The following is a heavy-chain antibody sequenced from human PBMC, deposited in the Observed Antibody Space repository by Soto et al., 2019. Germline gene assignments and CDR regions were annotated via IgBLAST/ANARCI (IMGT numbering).Heavy chain of an antibody. V-gene: IGHV1-46*04. CDR2: INPSGGST. CDR3: ASGRNAVCGWNYTLDV. D-gene: IGHD1-7*01. Sequence: GASVKLSCKASVYTFTSYYMHWVRQASGQGLEWMGIINPSGGSTRYAQKLQGRVTMTRDTATSTVYMELSSLRSEDTAVYYCASGRNAVCGWNYTLDVWGQGSTVIGSS. J-gene: IGHJ6*02. CDR1: VYTFTSYY.